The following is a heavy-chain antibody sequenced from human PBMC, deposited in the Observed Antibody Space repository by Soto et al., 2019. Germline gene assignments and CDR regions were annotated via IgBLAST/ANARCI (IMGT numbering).Heavy chain of an antibody. Sequence: GGSLRLSCEASGFTFGDYWMSWVRQAPGKGPEWVANIKFDGSEKQYVDSVRGRFTISRDNSRNSLFLQMNSLRAGDTAVYYCVKDGGYCSSSTCYSPRNHYFDSWGQGTLVTVSS. CDR1: GFTFGDYW. V-gene: IGHV3-7*03. J-gene: IGHJ4*02. CDR3: VKDGGYCSSSTCYSPRNHYFDS. D-gene: IGHD2-2*01. CDR2: IKFDGSEK.